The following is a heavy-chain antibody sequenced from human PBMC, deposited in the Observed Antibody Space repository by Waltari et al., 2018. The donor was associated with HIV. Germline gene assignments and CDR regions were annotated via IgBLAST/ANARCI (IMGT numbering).Heavy chain of an antibody. CDR1: GFTFSRSW. J-gene: IGHJ4*02. CDR2: IKEDGSER. D-gene: IGHD6-19*01. CDR3: ARLQWATQNLDF. V-gene: IGHV3-7*01. Sequence: EVQLVESGGGSVQPGGSLRLSCTVSGFTFSRSWMTWVRQVPGGGLEWVANIKEDGSERSYVESVKGRFIISRDNAKNSLFLQMYGLGAEDTGVYYCARLQWATQNLDFWGQGTLVTVSS.